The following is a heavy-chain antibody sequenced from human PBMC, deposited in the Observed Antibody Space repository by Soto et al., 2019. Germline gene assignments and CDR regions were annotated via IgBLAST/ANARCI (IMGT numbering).Heavy chain of an antibody. Sequence: ASVKVSCKVSGYTLTELSMHWVRQAPGKGLEWMGGFDPEDGETIYAQKFQGRVTMTEDTSTDTAYMELSSLRSDDTVVYYCARDRDFGNYFDSAYWGQGTLVTVSS. J-gene: IGHJ4*02. CDR2: FDPEDGET. V-gene: IGHV1-24*01. D-gene: IGHD3-22*01. CDR3: ARDRDFGNYFDSAY. CDR1: GYTLTELS.